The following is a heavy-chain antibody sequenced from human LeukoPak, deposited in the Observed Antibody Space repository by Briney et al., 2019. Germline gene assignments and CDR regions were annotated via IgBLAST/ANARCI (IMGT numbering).Heavy chain of an antibody. V-gene: IGHV4-30-2*01. J-gene: IGHJ4*02. D-gene: IGHD6-19*01. Sequence: SETLSLTCNVSGGSISSGGYYWTWIRQPPGQGLELIGFTYASGTTYYNPSLKKRVTISVHGSKNQFSLNLSSATAADTAVYYCATQYSSGWYDYWGQGTLVTVSS. CDR2: TYASGTT. CDR1: GGSISSGGYY. CDR3: ATQYSSGWYDY.